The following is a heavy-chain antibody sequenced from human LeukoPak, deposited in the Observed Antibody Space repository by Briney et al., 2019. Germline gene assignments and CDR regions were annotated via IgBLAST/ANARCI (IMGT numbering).Heavy chain of an antibody. CDR2: IYYSGST. D-gene: IGHD6-6*01. CDR3: ARQLDQYSSSSSQYFDY. Sequence: SETLSLTCTVSGGSISSSSYYWGWIRQPPGKGLEWIGSIYYSGSTYYNPSLKSRVTISVDTSKNQFSLKLSSVTAADTAVYYCARQLDQYSSSSSQYFDYWGQGTLVTVSS. CDR1: GGSISSSSYY. V-gene: IGHV4-39*01. J-gene: IGHJ4*02.